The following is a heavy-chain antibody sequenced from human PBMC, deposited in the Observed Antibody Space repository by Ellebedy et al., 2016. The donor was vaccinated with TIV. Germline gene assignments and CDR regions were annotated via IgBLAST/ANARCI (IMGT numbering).Heavy chain of an antibody. V-gene: IGHV1-18*01. CDR1: GYTFTSYG. CDR3: ARGLRTGGSGTYNWYFDV. D-gene: IGHD3-10*01. CDR2: ITAYNGNT. J-gene: IGHJ2*01. Sequence: AASVKVSCKASGYTFTSYGISWVRQAPGQGLEWMGWITAYNGNTNYAQKLQGRVTMTTDTSTSTAYMELRSLRSEDTAVYYCARGLRTGGSGTYNWYFDVWGRGTLVTVSS.